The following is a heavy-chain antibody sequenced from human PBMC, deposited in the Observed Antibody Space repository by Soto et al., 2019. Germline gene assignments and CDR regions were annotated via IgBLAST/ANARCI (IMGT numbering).Heavy chain of an antibody. V-gene: IGHV4-34*01. Sequence: SQTKSLTWAVYGGSFSGYYWRWIRQPPGKGLEWIGEINHSGSTNYILSLKSRVTISVDTSKNQFSLKLRSVTASDTPVYYCARGPGGNASSAQFDYWAQGTLVTLSS. J-gene: IGHJ4*02. CDR2: INHSGST. D-gene: IGHD1-1*01. CDR1: GGSFSGYY. CDR3: ARGPGGNASSAQFDY.